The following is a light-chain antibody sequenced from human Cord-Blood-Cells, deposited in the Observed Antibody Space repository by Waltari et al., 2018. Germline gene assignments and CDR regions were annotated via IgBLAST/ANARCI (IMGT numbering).Light chain of an antibody. CDR2: LGS. CDR1: QSLLHRNGYTY. CDR3: MQALQTPYS. V-gene: IGKV2-28*01. J-gene: IGKJ2*03. Sequence: VMTQSPPSLPVTPGEPASIPCRPSQSLLHRNGYTYLDWYLQKPGQSPQLLIYLGSNRAAGVPDRFSGSGSGTDFTLKISRVEAEDVGVYYCMQALQTPYSFGQGTKLEIK.